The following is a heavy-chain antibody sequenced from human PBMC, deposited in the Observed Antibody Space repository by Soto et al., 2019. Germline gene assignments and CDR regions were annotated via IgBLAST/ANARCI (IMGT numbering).Heavy chain of an antibody. V-gene: IGHV3-9*01. Sequence: GGSLRLSCAASGFTFDDYAMHWVRQAPGTGLEWVSGITWNSGTSVHADSVKGRFTISRDNTKNSLYLQMNSLRPADTALYYCVKDRILAFDAFDIWGQGTMVTVSS. CDR1: GFTFDDYA. J-gene: IGHJ3*02. CDR2: ITWNSGTS. CDR3: VKDRILAFDAFDI.